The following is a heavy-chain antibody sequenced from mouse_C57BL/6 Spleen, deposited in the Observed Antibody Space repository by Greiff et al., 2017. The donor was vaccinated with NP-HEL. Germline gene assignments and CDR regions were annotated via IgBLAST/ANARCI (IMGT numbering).Heavy chain of an antibody. D-gene: IGHD2-5*01. CDR3: ARGTLYSNYYWYFDV. J-gene: IGHJ1*03. CDR2: IYPRDGST. CDR1: GYTFTSYD. V-gene: IGHV1-85*01. Sequence: QVHVKQSGPELVKPGASVKLSCKASGYTFTSYDINWVKQRPGQGLEWIGWIYPRDGSTKYNEKFKGKATLTVDTSSSTAYMELHSLTSEASAVYFCARGTLYSNYYWYFDVWGTGTTVTVSS.